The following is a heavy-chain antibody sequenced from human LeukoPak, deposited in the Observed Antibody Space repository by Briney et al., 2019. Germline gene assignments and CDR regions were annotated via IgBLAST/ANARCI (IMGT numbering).Heavy chain of an antibody. Sequence: GGSLRLSCAASGFTFSSYWKHWVRQAPGKGLVWVSRINSDGSSTSYADSVKGRFTISRDNAKNTLYLQMNSLRAEDTAVYYCARAPYYDFWSGYYTDAFDIWGQGTMVTVSS. CDR2: INSDGSST. J-gene: IGHJ3*02. CDR1: GFTFSSYW. CDR3: ARAPYYDFWSGYYTDAFDI. D-gene: IGHD3-3*01. V-gene: IGHV3-74*01.